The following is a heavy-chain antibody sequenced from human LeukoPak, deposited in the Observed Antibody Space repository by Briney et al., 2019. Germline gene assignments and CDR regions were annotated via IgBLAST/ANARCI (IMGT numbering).Heavy chain of an antibody. CDR3: ARDMKDAFDI. CDR1: GYTFTSYG. D-gene: IGHD3-16*01. V-gene: IGHV1-18*04. Sequence: GASVKVSCKASGYTFTSYGIGGGRQPPGQGLEWMGWISAYNGNTNYAQKLQGRVTMTTDTSTSTAYMELRSLRSDDTAVYYCARDMKDAFDIWGQGTMVTVSS. J-gene: IGHJ3*02. CDR2: ISAYNGNT.